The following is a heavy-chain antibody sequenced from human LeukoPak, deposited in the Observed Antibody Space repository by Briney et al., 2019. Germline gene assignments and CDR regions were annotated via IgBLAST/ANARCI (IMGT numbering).Heavy chain of an antibody. J-gene: IGHJ3*02. V-gene: IGHV4-4*02. CDR2: IYYSGST. CDR1: GGSISSSNW. D-gene: IGHD1-14*01. CDR3: ARETSIDDAFDI. Sequence: SGTLSLTCAVSGGSISSSNWWSWVRQPPGKGLEWIGYIYYSGSTYYNPSLKSRVTISVDTSKNQFSLKLSSVTAADTAVYYCARETSIDDAFDIWGQGTMVTVSS.